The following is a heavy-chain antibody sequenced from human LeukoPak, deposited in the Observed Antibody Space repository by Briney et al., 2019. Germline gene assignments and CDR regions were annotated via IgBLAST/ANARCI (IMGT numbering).Heavy chain of an antibody. CDR1: GYTFTNYY. D-gene: IGHD4-23*01. CDR3: AREEHGGYHDY. CDR2: INPSGGST. Sequence: ASVKVSCKASGYTFTNYYIHWVRQAPGQGLEWVGMINPSGGSTNYAQKFQGRVTMTRDTSTSTVYMELSSLGSEDTAVYYCAREEHGGYHDYWGQGTLVIVSS. V-gene: IGHV1-46*01. J-gene: IGHJ4*02.